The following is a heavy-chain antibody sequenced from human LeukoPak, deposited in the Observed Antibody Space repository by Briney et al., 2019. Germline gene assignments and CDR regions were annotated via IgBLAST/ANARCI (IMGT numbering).Heavy chain of an antibody. V-gene: IGHV4-34*01. J-gene: IGHJ4*02. CDR1: GGSFSGYY. Sequence: SETLSLTCAVYGGSFSGYYWSWIRQPPGKGLEWIGEINHSGSTNYNPSLKSRVTISVDTSKNQFSLKLSSVTAADTAVYYCARRGGSYYLAYFDYWGQGTLVTVSS. CDR3: ARRGGSYYLAYFDY. CDR2: INHSGST. D-gene: IGHD1-26*01.